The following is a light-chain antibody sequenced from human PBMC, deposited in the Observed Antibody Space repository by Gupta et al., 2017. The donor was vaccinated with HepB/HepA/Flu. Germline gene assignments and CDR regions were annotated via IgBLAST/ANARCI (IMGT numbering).Light chain of an antibody. V-gene: IGLV1-44*01. CDR3: AAWDDSLHGFYV. CDR1: SSNIGSNI. Sequence: QSVLTQPPSASGTPGQTITISCSGSSSNIGSNIVNWYQKFPGMAPKLLIYRDTQRPSGVSDRFSASKSGTSAFLAISGLQSEDGADYYCAAWDDSLHGFYVFGTGTKVSV. J-gene: IGLJ1*01. CDR2: RDT.